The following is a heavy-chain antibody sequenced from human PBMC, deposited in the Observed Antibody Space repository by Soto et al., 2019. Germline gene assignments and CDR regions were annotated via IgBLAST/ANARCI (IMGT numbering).Heavy chain of an antibody. Sequence: QVHLQQSGPGLVKPSETLSLTCTVSSGPSSSHNWGWIRQSPGRGLEWIGYVYNTGGTSYNPSLQGRVTISADTSANHISLTLSSVTAAETAIYYCVRQGIGNLHGLVDVWGQGTTVSVSS. CDR1: SGPSSSHN. CDR2: VYNTGGT. J-gene: IGHJ6*02. D-gene: IGHD1-1*01. CDR3: VRQGIGNLHGLVDV. V-gene: IGHV4-59*08.